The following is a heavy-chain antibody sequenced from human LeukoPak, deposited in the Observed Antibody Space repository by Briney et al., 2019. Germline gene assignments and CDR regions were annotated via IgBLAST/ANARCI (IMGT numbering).Heavy chain of an antibody. CDR2: ISYDGSNK. J-gene: IGHJ4*02. Sequence: GGSLRLSCAASGFTFSSYGMRWVRQAPGKGLEWVAVISYDGSNKYYADSVKGRFTISRDNSKNTLYLQMNSLRAEDTAVYYCAKGGLDYGDFYDYWGQGTLVTVSS. D-gene: IGHD4-17*01. CDR3: AKGGLDYGDFYDY. CDR1: GFTFSSYG. V-gene: IGHV3-30*18.